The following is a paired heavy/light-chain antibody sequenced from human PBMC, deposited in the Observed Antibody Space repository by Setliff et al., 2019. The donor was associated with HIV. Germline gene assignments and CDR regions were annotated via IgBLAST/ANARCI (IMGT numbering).Light chain of an antibody. CDR2: DAS. CDR1: QSVRRS. CDR3: QQRSNWPPHT. J-gene: IGKJ2*01. V-gene: IGKV3-11*01. Sequence: EIVLTQSPATLSLSPGERATLSCRASQSVRRSLAWYQQKPGQAPRLLIYDASSRPTGIPARFSGSGSGTDFTLTISSLEPEDFAVYYCQQRSNWPPHTFGQGTKLEIK.
Heavy chain of an antibody. CDR3: ARGLVAADAEYFQH. CDR1: GASISSSSHY. J-gene: IGHJ1*01. V-gene: IGHV4-61*09. D-gene: IGHD2-15*01. CDR2: IQSSGST. Sequence: QVQLQESGPGLVKPSQTLSLTCTVSGASISSSSHYWSWIRQAAGKGLEWIGYIQSSGSTDYNPSLKSRVTISVDTSKNQLSLKVNSVTAADTAVYYCARGLVAADAEYFQHWGQGTLVTVSP.